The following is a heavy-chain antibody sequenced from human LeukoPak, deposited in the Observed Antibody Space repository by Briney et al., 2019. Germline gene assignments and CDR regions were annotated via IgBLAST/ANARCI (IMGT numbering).Heavy chain of an antibody. D-gene: IGHD5-12*01. CDR1: GGYVNSDGDF. V-gene: IGHV4-39*01. CDR3: ARLNSGYEDYYFDD. J-gene: IGHJ4*02. Sequence: PSETLSLTCTVSGGYVNSDGDFWGWIRQPPGTGLEWIAIVQYTGTTFYNPSLWSRVTISVDPSKNQFSLKLNSVTAADTAVYYCARLNSGYEDYYFDDWGQGTLVTASS. CDR2: VQYTGTT.